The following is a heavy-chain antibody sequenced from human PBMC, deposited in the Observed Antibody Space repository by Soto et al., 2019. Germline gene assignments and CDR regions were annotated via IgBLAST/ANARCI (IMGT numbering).Heavy chain of an antibody. J-gene: IGHJ4*02. CDR2: INSAETNT. Sequence: EVQLVESGGGLVQPGGSLRLSCAASGFTFTSYWMHWVRQAPGKGLVWVSRINSAETNTNYADSVKGRFTISRDNAKNTVYLQMNSLRAEDTAVYYCASGGYCSGGSCYSRGFEYWGQGTLVTVSS. D-gene: IGHD2-15*01. CDR1: GFTFTSYW. CDR3: ASGGYCSGGSCYSRGFEY. V-gene: IGHV3-74*01.